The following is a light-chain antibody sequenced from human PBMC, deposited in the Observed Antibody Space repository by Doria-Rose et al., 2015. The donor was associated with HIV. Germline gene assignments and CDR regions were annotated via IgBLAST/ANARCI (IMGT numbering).Light chain of an antibody. CDR2: WAS. CDR1: QSLLYTSKNY. J-gene: IGKJ3*01. V-gene: IGKV4-1*01. Sequence: DIQVTQSPESLGMSLGERATLNCKSNQSLLYTSKNYLAWYQQKPGQPPKLLIYWASTRQSGFHARFSGSGSGTDFTLTISSLEAEDVAVYYCQQYYDTPSFGPGTTVDIK. CDR3: QQYYDTPS.